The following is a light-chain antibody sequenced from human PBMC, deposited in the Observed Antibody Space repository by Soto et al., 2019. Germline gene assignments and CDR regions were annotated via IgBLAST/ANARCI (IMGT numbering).Light chain of an antibody. V-gene: IGKV3-20*01. J-gene: IGKJ1*01. Sequence: EILLKQSPGTLSLSPGERATLSYRASQSVSNNYLAWYQQNPGHAPRLLIYGASNRATGIPDRFSGSGSGTDFTLTISRLEPEDFAVYYCQQYGSSGTFGQGTKVDIK. CDR3: QQYGSSGT. CDR2: GAS. CDR1: QSVSNNY.